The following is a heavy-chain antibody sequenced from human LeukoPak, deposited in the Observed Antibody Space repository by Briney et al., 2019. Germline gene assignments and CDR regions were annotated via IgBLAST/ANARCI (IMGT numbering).Heavy chain of an antibody. CDR2: FHSSGST. D-gene: IGHD3-9*01. CDR3: ARHPTGYPNWFDP. J-gene: IGHJ5*02. Sequence: PSETLSLTCIVSGGSISLSSFSWAWIRQPPGKRLEWIGAFHSSGSTYCNPSLESRVTISIDTSKIQFSLKLISLTAADTAVYYCARHPTGYPNWFDPWGPGILVTVSS. V-gene: IGHV4-39*01. CDR1: GGSISLSSFS.